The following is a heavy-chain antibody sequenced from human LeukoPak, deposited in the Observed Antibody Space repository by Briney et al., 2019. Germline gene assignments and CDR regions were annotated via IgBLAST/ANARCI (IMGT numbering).Heavy chain of an antibody. CDR3: AKPTGSRLVNPFDY. Sequence: PGGSLRLSCAASGFTFSSYAMSWVRPAPGKGLEWVSAISGSGGSTYYADSAKGRFTISRDNSKNTLYLQMNSLRAEDTAVYYCAKPTGSRLVNPFDYWGQGTLVTVSS. V-gene: IGHV3-23*01. J-gene: IGHJ4*02. D-gene: IGHD3-9*01. CDR1: GFTFSSYA. CDR2: ISGSGGST.